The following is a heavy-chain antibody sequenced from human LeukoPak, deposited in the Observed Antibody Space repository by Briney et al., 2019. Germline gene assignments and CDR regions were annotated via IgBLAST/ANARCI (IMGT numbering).Heavy chain of an antibody. J-gene: IGHJ4*02. Sequence: GGSLRLSCTVSGFTVSTNSMSWVRQTPGKGLEWVSFIYSGGSTHYSDSVKGRLTISRDNSKNTLYLQMNSLRAEDTAVYYCARRAGDYSHPYDYWGQGTLVTVSS. CDR1: GFTVSTNS. CDR2: IYSGGST. CDR3: ARRAGDYSHPYDY. V-gene: IGHV3-53*01. D-gene: IGHD3-22*01.